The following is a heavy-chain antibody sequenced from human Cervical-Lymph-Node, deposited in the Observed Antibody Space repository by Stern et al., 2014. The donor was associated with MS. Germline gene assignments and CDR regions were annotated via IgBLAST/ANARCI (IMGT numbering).Heavy chain of an antibody. D-gene: IGHD2-2*01. V-gene: IGHV3-21*01. CDR3: ARYYCSSTSCPIDY. Sequence: EVQLVESGGGLVKPGGSLRLSCAASGFTFSSYSMNWVRQAPGKGLEWVSSISSSSSYIYYADSVKGRFTISRHHAKNSLYLQMNSLRAEDTAVYYCARYYCSSTSCPIDYWGQGTLVTVSS. J-gene: IGHJ4*02. CDR1: GFTFSSYS. CDR2: ISSSSSYI.